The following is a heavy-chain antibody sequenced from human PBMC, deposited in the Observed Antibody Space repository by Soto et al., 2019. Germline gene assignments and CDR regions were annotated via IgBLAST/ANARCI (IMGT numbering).Heavy chain of an antibody. D-gene: IGHD3-9*01. V-gene: IGHV4-59*08. Sequence: PSETLSLTCSFSGDSVTSHYLTWIRQSPEKGLEWIGYIYYSGCTNYNPSLKSRVTISVDTSKNQFSLKLSSVTAADTAVYYCARLGQLYDILTGYYIDAFHIWGQGTMVTVSS. CDR1: GDSVTSHY. CDR3: ARLGQLYDILTGYYIDAFHI. J-gene: IGHJ3*02. CDR2: IYYSGCT.